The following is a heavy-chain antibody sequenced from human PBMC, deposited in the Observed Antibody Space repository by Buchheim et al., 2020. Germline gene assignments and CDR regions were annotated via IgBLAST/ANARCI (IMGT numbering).Heavy chain of an antibody. CDR3: AKDKRGSDSRVFDY. V-gene: IGHV3-30*18. CDR2: ISYDGSNK. CDR1: GFTFSSYG. D-gene: IGHD3-22*01. J-gene: IGHJ4*02. Sequence: QVQLVESGGGVVQPGRSLRLSCAASGFTFSSYGMHWVRQAPGKGLEWVAVISYDGSNKYYADSVKGRFTISRDNSKNKLYLQMNSLRAEDTAVYYCAKDKRGSDSRVFDYWGQGTL.